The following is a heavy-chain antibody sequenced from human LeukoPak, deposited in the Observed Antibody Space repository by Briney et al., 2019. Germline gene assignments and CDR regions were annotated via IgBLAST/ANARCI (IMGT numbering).Heavy chain of an antibody. CDR3: AREDRTYYYDSSGYYPPDY. CDR2: IYHSGST. V-gene: IGHV4-4*02. D-gene: IGHD3-22*01. Sequence: SETLSLTCAVSGGSISSSNWWSWVRQPPGKGLEWIGEIYHSGSTNYNPSLKSRVTMSVDTSKNQFSLKLSSVTAADTAVYYCAREDRTYYYDSSGYYPPDYWGQGTLVTVSS. CDR1: GGSISSSNW. J-gene: IGHJ4*02.